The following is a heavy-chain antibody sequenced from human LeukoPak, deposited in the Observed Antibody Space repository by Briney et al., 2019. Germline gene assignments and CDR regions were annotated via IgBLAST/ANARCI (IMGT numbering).Heavy chain of an antibody. CDR1: GFTFPNYA. CDR3: GRDPNGDYVGAFEF. V-gene: IGHV3-23*01. J-gene: IGHJ3*01. D-gene: IGHD4-17*01. CDR2: IGGSGCNT. Sequence: GGSLRLSCVASGFTFPNYAMTWVRLAPGKGLEWVSSIGGSGCNTNYADSVRGRFTVSRDNSKNTLYLQMNSLRAEDTAVYYCGRDPNGDYVGAFEFWGQGTLVSVSS.